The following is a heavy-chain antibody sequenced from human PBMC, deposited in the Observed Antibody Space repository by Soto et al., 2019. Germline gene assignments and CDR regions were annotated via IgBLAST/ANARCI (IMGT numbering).Heavy chain of an antibody. V-gene: IGHV1-46*01. Sequence: QVQLVQSGAEVKKPGASVKVSCKASGYTFTSYYMHWVRQAPGQGLEWMGIINPSGGSTSYAQKFQGSVNITRDTSTSTVYMELSSLRSEDTAVYYCALHPGLSLDYYYCMDVWGQGTTVTVSS. J-gene: IGHJ6*02. CDR2: INPSGGST. CDR1: GYTFTSYY. CDR3: ALHPGLSLDYYYCMDV.